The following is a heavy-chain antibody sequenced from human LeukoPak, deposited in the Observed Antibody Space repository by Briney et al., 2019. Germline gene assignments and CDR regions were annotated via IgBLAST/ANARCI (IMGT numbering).Heavy chain of an antibody. D-gene: IGHD2-2*01. Sequence: SETLSLTCTVSGGSISSYYWSWIRQPPGKGLEWIGYIYCSGSTNYNPSLKSRVTISVDTSKNQFSLKLSSVTAADTAVYYCARQVDCSSTSCYVLEPYFDYWGQGTLVTVSS. J-gene: IGHJ4*02. V-gene: IGHV4-59*01. CDR3: ARQVDCSSTSCYVLEPYFDY. CDR1: GGSISSYY. CDR2: IYCSGST.